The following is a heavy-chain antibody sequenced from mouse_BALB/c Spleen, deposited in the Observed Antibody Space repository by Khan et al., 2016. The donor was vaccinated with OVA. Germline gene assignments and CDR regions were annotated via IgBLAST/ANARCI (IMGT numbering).Heavy chain of an antibody. CDR3: VTGGQGAMDY. J-gene: IGHJ4*01. V-gene: IGHV9-3-1*01. CDR1: GYTFTNYG. D-gene: IGHD3-3*01. CDR2: INSNTGEA. Sequence: QIQLVQSGPELKKPGETVKISCKASGYTFTNYGMNWVKQAPGKGLKWMGWINSNTGEATYADDYKGRFAFSLETSASTAYLQIKNLKDEDTATYFCVTGGQGAMDYWGQGTSVTVSS.